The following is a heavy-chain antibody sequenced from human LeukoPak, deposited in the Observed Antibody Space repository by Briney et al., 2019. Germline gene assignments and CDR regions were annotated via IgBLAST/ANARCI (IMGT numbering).Heavy chain of an antibody. D-gene: IGHD5-24*01. Sequence: PGVSLRLSCAASGFTFSSYWMSWVRQAPGKGLEWVANIKQDGSEKYYVDSVKGRFTISRDNAKNSLYLQMNSLRAEDTAVYYCTRQKMAPLSHDGLDIWGQGTMVPVSS. V-gene: IGHV3-7*01. J-gene: IGHJ3*02. CDR3: TRQKMAPLSHDGLDI. CDR2: IKQDGSEK. CDR1: GFTFSSYW.